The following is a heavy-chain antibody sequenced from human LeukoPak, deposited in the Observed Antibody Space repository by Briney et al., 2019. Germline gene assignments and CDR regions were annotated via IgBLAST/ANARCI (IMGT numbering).Heavy chain of an antibody. D-gene: IGHD3-9*01. J-gene: IGHJ6*04. CDR3: AKADLRYSRSYYYYGMDV. Sequence: PGGSLRLSCAASGFTFSSYGMHWVRQAPGKGLEWVAVISYDGNNQYYGDSVKGRFTISRDNSKNTLYLQMNSLRAEDTAVYYCAKADLRYSRSYYYYGMDVWGKGTTVTVSS. CDR2: ISYDGNNQ. V-gene: IGHV3-30*18. CDR1: GFTFSSYG.